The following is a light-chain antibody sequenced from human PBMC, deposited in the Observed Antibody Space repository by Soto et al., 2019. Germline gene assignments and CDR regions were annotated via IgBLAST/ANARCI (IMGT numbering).Light chain of an antibody. CDR3: QHYGSSTYT. V-gene: IGKV3-20*01. CDR1: QSVSSSS. CDR2: GAS. J-gene: IGKJ2*01. Sequence: EIVLTQSPGTLSLSPGERAALSCRASQSVSSSSLAWYQQKPGQAPRLLIYGASSTTTGIPDRFTGSGSGTDFTLTISRLEPEDFAVYYFQHYGSSTYTFGQGTKLQIK.